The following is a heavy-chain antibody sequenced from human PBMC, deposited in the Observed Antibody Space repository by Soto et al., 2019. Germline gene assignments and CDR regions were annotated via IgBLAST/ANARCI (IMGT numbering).Heavy chain of an antibody. CDR1: GFTFSSYG. CDR3: ARAFGYCSGGTCYPDSFQH. J-gene: IGHJ1*01. CDR2: IWYDGSNK. D-gene: IGHD2-15*01. Sequence: QVQLVESGGGVVQPGRSLRLSCAASGFTFSSYGMHWVRQAPGKGLEWVAVIWYDGSNKYYADSVKGRFTISRDNSKNTRFLQMNSLRAEDTAVYYCARAFGYCSGGTCYPDSFQHWGQGTLVTVSS. V-gene: IGHV3-33*01.